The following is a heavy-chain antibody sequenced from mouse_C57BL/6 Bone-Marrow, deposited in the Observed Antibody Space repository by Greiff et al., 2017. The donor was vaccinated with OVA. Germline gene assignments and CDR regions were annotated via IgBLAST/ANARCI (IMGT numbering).Heavy chain of an antibody. CDR2: IYPGGGYT. V-gene: IGHV1-63*01. Sequence: QVHVKQSGAELVRPGTSVKMSCKASGYTFTNYWIGWAKQRPGHGLEWIGDIYPGGGYTNYNEKFKGKATLTADKSSSTAYMQFRSLTSEDSAIYYCARYGSSFDYWGQGTTLTVSS. D-gene: IGHD1-1*01. J-gene: IGHJ2*01. CDR3: ARYGSSFDY. CDR1: GYTFTNYW.